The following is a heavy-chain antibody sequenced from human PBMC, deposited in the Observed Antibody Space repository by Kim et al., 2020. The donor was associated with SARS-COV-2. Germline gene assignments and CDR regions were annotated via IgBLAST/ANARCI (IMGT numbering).Heavy chain of an antibody. J-gene: IGHJ2*01. CDR1: GGSISSSSYY. CDR2: IYYSGST. V-gene: IGHV4-39*01. CDR3: ARRSPSSSAQGNWYFDL. D-gene: IGHD6-25*01. Sequence: SETLSLTCTVSGGSISSSSYYWGWIRQPPGKGLEWIGSIYYSGSTYYNPSLKSRVTISVDTSKNQFSLKLSSVTAADTAVYYCARRSPSSSAQGNWYFDLWGRGTLVTVSS.